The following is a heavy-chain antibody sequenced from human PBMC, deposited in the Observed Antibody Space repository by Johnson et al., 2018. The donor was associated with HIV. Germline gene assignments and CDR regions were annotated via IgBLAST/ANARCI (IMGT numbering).Heavy chain of an antibody. Sequence: VQLVESGGGLVQPGGSLRLSCAASGFTFNTYAMHWVRQAPGKGLEYVSAISRDGGSTLYADSVKDRFTIFRDNSKSTLYLQMDSLRAEDMAVYFCAIPYYFDTGAYHWGQGTMVTVSS. CDR3: AIPYYFDTGAYH. CDR1: GFTFNTYA. V-gene: IGHV3-64*07. J-gene: IGHJ3*01. D-gene: IGHD3-22*01. CDR2: ISRDGGST.